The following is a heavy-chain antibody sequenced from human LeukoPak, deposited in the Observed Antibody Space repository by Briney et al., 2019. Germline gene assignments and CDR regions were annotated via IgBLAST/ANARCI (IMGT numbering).Heavy chain of an antibody. D-gene: IGHD6-13*01. J-gene: IGHJ6*02. Sequence: GGSLRLSCAASGFTFADYAMSWARQAPGKGLEWVSAISGSGGSTYYADSVKGRFTISRDNSKNTLYLQMNSLRAEDTAVYYCAKQSSSWYGGMDVWGQGTTVTVSS. CDR1: GFTFADYA. CDR3: AKQSSSWYGGMDV. V-gene: IGHV3-23*01. CDR2: ISGSGGST.